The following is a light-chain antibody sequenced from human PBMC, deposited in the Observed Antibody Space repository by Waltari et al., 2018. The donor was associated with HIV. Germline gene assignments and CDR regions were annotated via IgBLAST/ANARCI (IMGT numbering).Light chain of an antibody. J-gene: IGLJ2*01. Sequence: NFMLTQPHSVSESPGKTITIPCTRSSGTIASNYVQWYRQRPGSATTTVIDGDDQRPSGVPHRFSGSNDNSSNAASRTITGLRPEDEANYFCQTYESSSHVVFGGGTKLTVL. CDR2: GDD. CDR3: QTYESSSHVV. CDR1: SGTIASNY. V-gene: IGLV6-57*03.